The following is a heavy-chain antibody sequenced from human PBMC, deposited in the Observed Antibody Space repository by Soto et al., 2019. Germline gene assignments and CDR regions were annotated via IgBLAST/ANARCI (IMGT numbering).Heavy chain of an antibody. CDR1: EYTFTLYT. V-gene: IGHV1-3*04. Sequence: QVQIVQSGAEVKKPGASVKVSCKTSEYTFTLYTIHWVRQAPGQRLEWMGWINTGNGNTKFSQRFQGRVTMSSDTSASTAYMELSSLTSEDTAVYYCAKLGGGYIFGPYLDFWGQGTLVTVSS. CDR3: AKLGGGYIFGPYLDF. J-gene: IGHJ4*02. CDR2: INTGNGNT. D-gene: IGHD5-18*01.